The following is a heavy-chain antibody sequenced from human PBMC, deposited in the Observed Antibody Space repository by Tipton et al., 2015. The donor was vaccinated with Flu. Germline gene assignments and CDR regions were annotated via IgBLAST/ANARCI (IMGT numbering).Heavy chain of an antibody. D-gene: IGHD6-19*01. CDR2: IYSGGST. J-gene: IGHJ2*01. CDR3: ARIIWSTGWGYPLYFDL. CDR1: GLIVSRNY. Sequence: GSLRLSCAASGLIVSRNYMNWVRQAPGKGLEWVSLIYSGGSTHYADSVKGRFTTSRDNSKNTLYLQMNSLRVEDTAVYYCARIIWSTGWGYPLYFDLWGRGTLVTVSS. V-gene: IGHV3-53*01.